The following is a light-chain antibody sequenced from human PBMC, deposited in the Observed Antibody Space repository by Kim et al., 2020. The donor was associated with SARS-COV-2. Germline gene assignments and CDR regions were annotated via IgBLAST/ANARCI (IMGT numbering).Light chain of an antibody. Sequence: EIVMTQSPATLSVSPGERATLSCRSSQSVSSNLAWYQQKPGQAPRLLMYGASTRATGVPARFSGSGSGTEFTLTIASLQSEYSAVYYCQQYNDWLRLTFGGGTKVEIK. J-gene: IGKJ4*01. CDR3: QQYNDWLRLT. CDR1: QSVSSN. CDR2: GAS. V-gene: IGKV3-15*01.